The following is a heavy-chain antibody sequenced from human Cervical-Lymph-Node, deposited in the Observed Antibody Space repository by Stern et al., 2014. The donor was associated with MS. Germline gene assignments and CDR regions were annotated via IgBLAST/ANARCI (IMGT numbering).Heavy chain of an antibody. V-gene: IGHV4-59*02. CDR1: GCTVSSHS. CDR3: ARGVNNWLDP. J-gene: IGHJ5*02. CDR2: IFYTGST. Sequence: QVQLQESGPGLVKPAASLYLTCTVSGCTVSSHSWSWLRQAPGKGLEWIGYIFYTGSTTYNPPLKRRITMNTEMTNNNISLHLTSVTAADTAVYYCARGVNNWLDPWGQGTQVTVSS.